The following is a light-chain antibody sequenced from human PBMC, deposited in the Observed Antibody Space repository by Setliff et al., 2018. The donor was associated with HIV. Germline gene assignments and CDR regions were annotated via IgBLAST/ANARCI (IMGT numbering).Light chain of an antibody. CDR1: SSDVGGYNY. CDR2: GVN. CDR3: SSYAITNTLP. J-gene: IGLJ1*01. V-gene: IGLV2-14*01. Sequence: QSALTQPASVSGSPGQSITISCTGSSSDVGGYNYVSWYQQHPGKAPKVMIYGVNDRSSGVSNRFSGSKSGNTASLTISGLQAEDEGDYYCSSYAITNTLPFGTGTKVTVL.